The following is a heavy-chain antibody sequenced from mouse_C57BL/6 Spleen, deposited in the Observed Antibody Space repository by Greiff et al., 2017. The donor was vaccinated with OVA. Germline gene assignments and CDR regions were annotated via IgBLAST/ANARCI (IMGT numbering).Heavy chain of an antibody. CDR2: INSDGGST. V-gene: IGHV5-2*01. D-gene: IGHD1-1*01. J-gene: IGHJ1*03. Sequence: EVQGVESGGGLVQPGESLKLSCESNEYEFPSHDMSWVRKTPEKRLELVAAINSDGGSTYYPDTMERRFIISRDNTKKTLYLQMSSLRSEDTALYYCARGGYGSSYSYWYFDVWGTGTTVTVSS. CDR1: EYEFPSHD. CDR3: ARGGYGSSYSYWYFDV.